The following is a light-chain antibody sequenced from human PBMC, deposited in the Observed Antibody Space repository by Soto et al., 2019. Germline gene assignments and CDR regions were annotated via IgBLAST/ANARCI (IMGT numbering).Light chain of an antibody. J-gene: IGKJ4*01. V-gene: IGKV2-28*01. CDR2: LGS. CDR3: VQALQTLT. CDR1: QSLLHSNGYNY. Sequence: DIVMTQSPLSLPVTPGEPASISCRSSQSLLHSNGYNYLDWYLQKPGQSPQLLIYLGSNRASGVPDRFSGSGSGTDFTLKISRVEAEDVGVYYFVQALQTLTFGGGTKVEIK.